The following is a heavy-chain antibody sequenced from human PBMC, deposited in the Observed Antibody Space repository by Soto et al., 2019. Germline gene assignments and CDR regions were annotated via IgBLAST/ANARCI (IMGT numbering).Heavy chain of an antibody. J-gene: IGHJ3*02. D-gene: IGHD6-19*01. Sequence: ASVKVSCKASGYTFTSYAMHWVRQAPGQRLEWMGWINAGNGNTKYSQKFQGRVTITRDTSASTAYMELSSLRSEDTAVYYCATGIAVAGTYDAFDIWGQGTMVTVSS. CDR3: ATGIAVAGTYDAFDI. CDR2: INAGNGNT. CDR1: GYTFTSYA. V-gene: IGHV1-3*01.